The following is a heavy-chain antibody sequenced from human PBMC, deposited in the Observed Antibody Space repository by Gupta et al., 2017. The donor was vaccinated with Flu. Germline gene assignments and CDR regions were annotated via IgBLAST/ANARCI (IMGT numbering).Heavy chain of an antibody. CDR3: ARVFSGIDY. CDR2: SSAGSTHI. D-gene: IGHD1-26*01. J-gene: IGHJ4*02. V-gene: IGHV3-21*02. CDR1: GFTFSAYT. Sequence: EVQLVESGGGLVKPGGSLRLSCSASGFTFSAYTVTWVRQAPGKGLELISSSSAGSTHIYYADSVKGRFTISRDNAKDSLYLQLNSLRAEDSAVYYCARVFSGIDYWGQGTLVTVSS.